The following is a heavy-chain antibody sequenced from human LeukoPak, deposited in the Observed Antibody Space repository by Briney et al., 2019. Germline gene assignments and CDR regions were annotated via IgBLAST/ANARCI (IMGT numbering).Heavy chain of an antibody. CDR1: GFNFDEYG. D-gene: IGHD3-3*01. CDR2: INWSGSTT. CDR3: ARSQDYDFWSGFDN. Sequence: GGSLRLSCVASGFNFDEYGMTWVRLSPGKGLEWVSGINWSGSTTDYVDSLKGRFTISRDNAKNSLYLQINGLRAEDTALYYCARSQDYDFWSGFDNWGQGTLVTVSS. V-gene: IGHV3-20*04. J-gene: IGHJ4*02.